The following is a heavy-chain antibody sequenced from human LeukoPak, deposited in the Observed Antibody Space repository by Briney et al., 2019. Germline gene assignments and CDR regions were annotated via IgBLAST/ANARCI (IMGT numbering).Heavy chain of an antibody. CDR3: ARRLAGTEDY. CDR2: IYYSGST. J-gene: IGHJ4*02. CDR1: GGSISSSSYY. V-gene: IGHV4-39*01. D-gene: IGHD6-13*01. Sequence: TPSETLSLTCTVSGGSISSSSYYWGWIRQPPGKGLEWIGSIYYSGSTYYNPSLKSRVTISVDTSKNQFSLKLSSVTAADTAVYYCARRLAGTEDYWRQGTLVTVSS.